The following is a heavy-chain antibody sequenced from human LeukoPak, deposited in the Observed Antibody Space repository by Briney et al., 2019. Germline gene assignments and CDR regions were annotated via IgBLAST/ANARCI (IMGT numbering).Heavy chain of an antibody. CDR1: GFSLSSHN. CDR2: ISSSSSTI. D-gene: IGHD3-16*02. V-gene: IGHV3-48*02. Sequence: GGSLRLSCTASGFSLSSHNMNWVRQTPGKGREWLSQISSSSSTIYYADSVKGRFTISRDNAKNSLFLQMNSLRDEDTAVYYCARENFGRVVVSLDCWGQGALVTVSS. CDR3: ARENFGRVVVSLDC. J-gene: IGHJ4*02.